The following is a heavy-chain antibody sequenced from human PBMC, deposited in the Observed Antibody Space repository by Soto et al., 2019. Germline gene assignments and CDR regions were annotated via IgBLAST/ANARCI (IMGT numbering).Heavy chain of an antibody. CDR3: ARAAYYYESSGYSPGDY. Sequence: QVQLVQSGAEEKKPGASVKVSCKASGYSFTSYAIHWMRQAPGQRLEWMGWINAGNGHTKVPQKFQGRVTLTRDTSASTVEMEVSSLRSEDTAVYYCARAAYYYESSGYSPGDYWGQGTLVTVSS. V-gene: IGHV1-3*05. D-gene: IGHD3-22*01. CDR2: INAGNGHT. J-gene: IGHJ4*02. CDR1: GYSFTSYA.